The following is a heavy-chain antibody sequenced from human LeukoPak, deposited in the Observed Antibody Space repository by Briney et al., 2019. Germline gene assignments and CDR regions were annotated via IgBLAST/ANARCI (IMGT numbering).Heavy chain of an antibody. V-gene: IGHV3-23*01. D-gene: IGHD1-26*01. CDR2: ISGSGGST. J-gene: IGHJ4*02. CDR3: AKVRLWELTSFACDY. Sequence: GGSLRLSCAASGFTFSSYAMSWVRQAPGKGLEWVSAISGSGGSTYYADSVKGRFTISRDNSKNTLYLQMNSLRAEDTAVYYCAKVRLWELTSFACDYWGQGTLVTVSS. CDR1: GFTFSSYA.